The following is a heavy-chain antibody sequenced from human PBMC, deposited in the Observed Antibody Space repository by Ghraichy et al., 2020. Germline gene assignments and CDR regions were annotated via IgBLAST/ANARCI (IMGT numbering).Heavy chain of an antibody. D-gene: IGHD4-23*01. CDR3: ARLHGGGNSPLGYYYYYYGMDV. V-gene: IGHV4-34*01. CDR1: GGSFSGYY. CDR2: INHSGST. J-gene: IGHJ6*02. Sequence: SETLSLTCAVYGGSFSGYYWSWIRQPPGKGLEWIGEINHSGSTNYNPSLKSRVTISVDTSKNQFSLKLSSVTAADTAVYYCARLHGGGNSPLGYYYYYYGMDVWGQGTTVTVSS.